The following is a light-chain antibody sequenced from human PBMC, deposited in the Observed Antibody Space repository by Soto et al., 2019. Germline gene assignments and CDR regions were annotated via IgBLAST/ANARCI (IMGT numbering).Light chain of an antibody. CDR1: SSDVGAHNY. J-gene: IGLJ1*01. CDR3: NSCTTANTYV. CDR2: DVT. V-gene: IGLV2-14*03. Sequence: QSALTQPASVSGSPGQSIAISCTGTSSDVGAHNYVSWYQQHPGEAPKLIIYDVTNRPSGVPDRFSGSKSGNTASLTISGLQAEDEADYYCNSCTTANTYVFGTGTKATVL.